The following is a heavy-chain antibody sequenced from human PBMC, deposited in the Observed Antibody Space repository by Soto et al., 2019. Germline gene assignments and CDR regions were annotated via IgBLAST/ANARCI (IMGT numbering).Heavy chain of an antibody. V-gene: IGHV1-46*01. CDR2: ISPSGGST. D-gene: IGHD1-26*01. CDR1: GYTFSTYY. Sequence: ASVKVSCKASGYTFSTYYMHWVRQAPGQGLEWMAIISPSGGSTTYPQKFQGRVTMTRDTSTGTVYMELSSLRSEDTTVYYCVRSAHQRENYYGLDVWGQGTTVTVSS. J-gene: IGHJ6*02. CDR3: VRSAHQRENYYGLDV.